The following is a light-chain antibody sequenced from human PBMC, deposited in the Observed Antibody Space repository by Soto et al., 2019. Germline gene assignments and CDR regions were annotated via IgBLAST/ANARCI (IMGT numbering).Light chain of an antibody. J-gene: IGKJ1*01. CDR2: DAS. CDR3: QQYGSSPTT. Sequence: EIVMTQSPATLSVSPGERATLSCRASQSVSSNLAWYQQKPGQAPRLLIYDASNRAAGIPARFSGSGSGTDFTLTISSLEPEDFAVYHCQQYGSSPTTFGQGTKVDI. CDR1: QSVSSN. V-gene: IGKV3D-15*02.